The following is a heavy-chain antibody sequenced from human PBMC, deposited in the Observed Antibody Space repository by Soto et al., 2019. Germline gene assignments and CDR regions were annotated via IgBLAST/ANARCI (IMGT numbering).Heavy chain of an antibody. Sequence: EVQLVESGGGLVQPGGSLRLSCAASGFTVSSKYMSWVRQAPGKGLEWVSLIQSGGSTYYAVSVKGRFTISRDNSENTLFLQMNSLRVEDTAVYYCTREDVHCSGGRCYGVPINVWGKGTTVTV. CDR2: IQSGGST. D-gene: IGHD2-15*01. J-gene: IGHJ6*03. CDR3: TREDVHCSGGRCYGVPINV. CDR1: GFTVSSKY. V-gene: IGHV3-66*01.